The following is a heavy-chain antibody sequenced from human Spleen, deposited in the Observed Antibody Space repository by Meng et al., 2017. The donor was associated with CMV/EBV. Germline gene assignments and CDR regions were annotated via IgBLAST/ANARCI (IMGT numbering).Heavy chain of an antibody. CDR3: VTAYEYLGY. V-gene: IGHV1-69-2*01. J-gene: IGHJ4*02. CDR1: GYTFSDYK. Sequence: KIACRVSGYTFSDYKMHWVQQAPGKGLQWMGLGDPEDGETSYAEKFQGRITISADTSTDTAYIELSSLRPEDTAVYYCVTAYEYLGYWGQGTLVTVSS. CDR2: GDPEDGET. D-gene: IGHD3-16*01.